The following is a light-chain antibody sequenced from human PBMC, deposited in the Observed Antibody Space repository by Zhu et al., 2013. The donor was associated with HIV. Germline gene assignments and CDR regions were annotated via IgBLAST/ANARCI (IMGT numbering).Light chain of an antibody. J-gene: IGKJ1*01. V-gene: IGKV3-11*01. CDR3: QQRRDWPRT. Sequence: DIVLTQSPGTLSLSPGDTATLSCRASQSVSSSFLAWYQQRPGQAPRLLIYDASNRATDIPARFSGSGSGTDFTLTISSLEPEDFAVYYCQQRRDWPRTFGQGPRWKSN. CDR2: DAS. CDR1: QSVSSSF.